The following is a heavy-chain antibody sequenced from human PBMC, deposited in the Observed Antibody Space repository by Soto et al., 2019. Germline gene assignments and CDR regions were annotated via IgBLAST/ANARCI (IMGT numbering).Heavy chain of an antibody. CDR1: GFAFGSYA. D-gene: IGHD3-3*01. CDR3: ATELRYLEWFTRPDY. Sequence: EAQLVESGGGLGQPGGSLRLSCAASGFAFGSYAMNWVRQAPGKGLEWVSAVTSGGTTYYADSMGGRFTISRDNSKNTLYLQMNSLRAEDTAVYYCATELRYLEWFTRPDYWGQGTLVTVSS. J-gene: IGHJ4*02. V-gene: IGHV3-23*04. CDR2: VTSGGTT.